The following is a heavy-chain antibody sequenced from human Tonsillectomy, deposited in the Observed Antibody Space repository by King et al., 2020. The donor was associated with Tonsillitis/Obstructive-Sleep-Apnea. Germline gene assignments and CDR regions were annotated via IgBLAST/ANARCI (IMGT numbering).Heavy chain of an antibody. CDR1: GFTFSSYS. V-gene: IGHV3-21*01. D-gene: IGHD3-22*01. CDR3: ARDIPFFSSGYTH. J-gene: IGHJ4*02. Sequence: VQLVESGGGLVKPGGSLRLSCAASGFTFSSYSMNWVRQAPGKGLEWVSSISSSSSYIYYADSVKGRFTISRDKAKNSLYLQMNSLRAEDTAVYYCARDIPFFSSGYTHWGQGTLVTVSS. CDR2: ISSSSSYI.